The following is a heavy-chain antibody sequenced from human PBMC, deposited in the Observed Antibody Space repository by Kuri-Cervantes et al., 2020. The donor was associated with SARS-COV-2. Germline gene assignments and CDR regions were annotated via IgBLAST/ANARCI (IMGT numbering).Heavy chain of an antibody. CDR2: IYYSGST. CDR1: GGSISSSSYY. CDR3: ARRACSSTSCYRALRAFDI. J-gene: IGHJ3*02. D-gene: IGHD2-2*01. Sequence: GSLRLSCTVSGGSISSSSYYWGWIRQPPGKGLEWIGRIYYSGSTYYNPSLKSRVTISVDTSKNQFSLKLSSVTAADTAVYYCARRACSSTSCYRALRAFDIWGQGTMVTVSS. V-gene: IGHV4-39*01.